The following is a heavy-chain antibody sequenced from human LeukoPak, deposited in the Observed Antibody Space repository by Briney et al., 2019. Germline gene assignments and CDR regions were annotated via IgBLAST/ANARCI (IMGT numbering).Heavy chain of an antibody. D-gene: IGHD2-15*01. CDR3: ARVRCSGGSCRPYYYYMDV. J-gene: IGHJ6*03. CDR2: ISSSGSTI. V-gene: IGHV3-11*01. Sequence: LSLTCTVSGGSISSSSYYWGWVRQAPGKGLEWVPYISSSGSTIYYADSAKGRFTISRDNAKNSLYLQMNSLRAEDTAVYYCARVRCSGGSCRPYYYYMDVWGKGTTVTISS. CDR1: GGSISSSSYY.